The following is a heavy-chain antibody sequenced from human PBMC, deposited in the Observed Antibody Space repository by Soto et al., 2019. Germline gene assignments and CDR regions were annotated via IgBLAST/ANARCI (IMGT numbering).Heavy chain of an antibody. CDR2: IYPGDSDT. V-gene: IGHV5-51*01. J-gene: IGHJ6*02. CDR3: ARRVWFNEAYGMDV. D-gene: IGHD2-21*01. CDR1: GYSFSSYW. Sequence: PGESLKISCKGSGYSFSSYWIAWVRQMPGKGLEWMGIIYPGDSDTRYSPSLEGRVTISADKSISVVYLQWSNLKASDTATYYCARRVWFNEAYGMDVWGQGTTVTVSS.